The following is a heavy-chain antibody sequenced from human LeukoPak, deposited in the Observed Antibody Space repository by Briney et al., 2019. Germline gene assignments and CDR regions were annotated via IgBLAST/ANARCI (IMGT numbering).Heavy chain of an antibody. CDR1: GFTFTTNA. CDR2: ISGSGGST. CDR3: AKGSCSSTSCRIDY. D-gene: IGHD2-2*01. J-gene: IGHJ4*02. V-gene: IGHV3-23*01. Sequence: GGSLRLSCAPLGFTFTTNALGWVRQAPGKGLEWVSAISGSGGSTYYADSVKGRFTISRDNSKNTLYLQMNSLRAEDTAVYYCAKGSCSSTSCRIDYWGQGTLVTVSS.